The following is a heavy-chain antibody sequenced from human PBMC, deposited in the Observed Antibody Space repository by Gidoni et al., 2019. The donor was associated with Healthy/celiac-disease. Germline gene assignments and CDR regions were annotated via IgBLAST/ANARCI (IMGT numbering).Heavy chain of an antibody. Sequence: EVQLVESGGGLVQPGGSLRLSCPASRFTFSSYIMNSLRPAPGTGLEWVSYISSSSSTIYYGDSVKGRFTISRDNAKNSLYLQMNSLRAEDTAVYYCARGGLNTAMVTLVLPYDYYGRDVWGQGTTVTVSS. V-gene: IGHV3-48*01. CDR3: ARGGLNTAMVTLVLPYDYYGRDV. D-gene: IGHD5-18*01. CDR1: RFTFSSYI. CDR2: ISSSSSTI. J-gene: IGHJ6*02.